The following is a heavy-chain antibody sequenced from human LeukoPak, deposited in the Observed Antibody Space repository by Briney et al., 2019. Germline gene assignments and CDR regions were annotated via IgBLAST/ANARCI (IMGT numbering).Heavy chain of an antibody. CDR3: ARRREDSGSYRTRIYDY. D-gene: IGHD1-26*01. V-gene: IGHV5-51*01. CDR1: GYSFTSYW. Sequence: VESLKISCKGSGYSFTSYWIGWVRQMPGKGLEWMGIIYPGDSDTRYSPSFQGQVTISADKSISTAYLQWSSLKASDTAMYYCARRREDSGSYRTRIYDYWGQGTLVTVSS. CDR2: IYPGDSDT. J-gene: IGHJ4*02.